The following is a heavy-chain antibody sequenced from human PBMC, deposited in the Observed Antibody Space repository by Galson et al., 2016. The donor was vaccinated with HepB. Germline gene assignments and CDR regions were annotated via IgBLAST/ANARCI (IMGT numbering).Heavy chain of an antibody. V-gene: IGHV1-69*06. D-gene: IGHD5-18*01. CDR2: ITPIFETT. CDR3: ARDSITYSYGAEYKWFDP. CDR1: GGSFSRYD. Sequence: SVKVSCKASGGSFSRYDISWVRQAPGQGLEWMGGITPIFETTNYALKFQGRVTITADKSTSTVYMELSSLRSEDTAVYYCARDSITYSYGAEYKWFDPWGQGTLVTVSS. J-gene: IGHJ5*02.